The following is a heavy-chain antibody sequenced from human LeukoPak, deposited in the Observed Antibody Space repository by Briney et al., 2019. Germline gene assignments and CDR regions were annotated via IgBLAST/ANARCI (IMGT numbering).Heavy chain of an antibody. J-gene: IGHJ6*02. CDR3: AKDRSSGPHYYYGMDV. CDR2: ISYLGDDQ. CDR1: GFTFSRYG. Sequence: GGSLRLSCAASGFTFSRYGMHWVRHAPGKGLERVAVISYLGDDQFYAESVKGRFTISRDNSKNTVFLQMNSLRGEDTAVYYCAKDRSSGPHYYYGMDVWGRGTTVIVSS. D-gene: IGHD6-25*01. V-gene: IGHV3-30*18.